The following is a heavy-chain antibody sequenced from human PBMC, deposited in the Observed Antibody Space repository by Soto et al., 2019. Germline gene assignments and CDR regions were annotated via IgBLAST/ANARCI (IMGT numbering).Heavy chain of an antibody. D-gene: IGHD3-16*01. CDR1: GVTVSSDAYY. V-gene: IGHV4-31*03. Sequence: SETLSLTCTVSGVTVSSDAYYWSWIRQHPGKGLEWIGNIYHTGSTYYSPSLKSRVVISLDTSNNQFSLTLTSVTAADTAVYYCAREGGDVLDYWGQGTLVTVSS. J-gene: IGHJ4*02. CDR3: AREGGDVLDY. CDR2: IYHTGST.